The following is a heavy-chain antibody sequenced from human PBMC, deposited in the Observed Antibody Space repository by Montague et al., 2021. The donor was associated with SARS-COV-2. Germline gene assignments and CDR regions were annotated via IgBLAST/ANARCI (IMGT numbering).Heavy chain of an antibody. CDR1: GGSISSYY. CDR3: ARVASAGAGVDY. J-gene: IGHJ4*02. V-gene: IGHV4-59*12. CDR2: IYHSGST. D-gene: IGHD6-13*01. Sequence: SETLSLTCTVSGGSISSYYWSWIRQPPGKGLEYIGEIYHSGSTNYNLSLKSRVTISIDKSKNQFSLRMRSVTAADTAVYYCARVASAGAGVDYWGQGTLVTVSS.